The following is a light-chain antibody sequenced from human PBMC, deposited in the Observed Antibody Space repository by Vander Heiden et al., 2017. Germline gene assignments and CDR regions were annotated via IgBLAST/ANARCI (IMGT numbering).Light chain of an antibody. Sequence: DVQMTQSPSSLSASEGDRVTISCRASQYMRNYLNWYQQKPGRAPKRLISAASILQSGVPSRFNGSGSGTYFTLTITNLQPEDFATYYCQQTYSTFRTFGQGTKVEIK. J-gene: IGKJ1*01. CDR2: AAS. CDR3: QQTYSTFRT. V-gene: IGKV1-39*01. CDR1: QYMRNY.